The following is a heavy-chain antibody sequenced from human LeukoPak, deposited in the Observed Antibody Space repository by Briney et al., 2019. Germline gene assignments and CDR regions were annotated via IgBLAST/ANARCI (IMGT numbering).Heavy chain of an antibody. CDR3: ARSRSGSYAKFVY. V-gene: IGHV4-30-4*01. CDR1: GGSINTADYY. Sequence: SQTLSLTCTVSGGSINTADYYWSWIRQPPGKGLEWIGYIYYSGSTFFNYNASLSSRLTISLDKSKNQFSLHLSSVTAADSAMYYCARSRSGSYAKFVYWGQGTLVTVSS. D-gene: IGHD3-10*01. J-gene: IGHJ4*02. CDR2: IYYSGST.